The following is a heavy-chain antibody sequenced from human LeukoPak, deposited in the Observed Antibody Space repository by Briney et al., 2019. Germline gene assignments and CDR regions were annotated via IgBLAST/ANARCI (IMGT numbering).Heavy chain of an antibody. Sequence: SETLSLTCTVSGGSISSYYWVWIRQPPGKGLEWIGSIYYSGTTYYNPSLKSRVTISVDTSRNQFSLKLSSVTAADTAVYYCAKEVARRTGGFDPWGQGTLVTVSS. V-gene: IGHV4-59*04. D-gene: IGHD3/OR15-3a*01. CDR2: IYYSGTT. J-gene: IGHJ5*02. CDR3: AKEVARRTGGFDP. CDR1: GGSISSYY.